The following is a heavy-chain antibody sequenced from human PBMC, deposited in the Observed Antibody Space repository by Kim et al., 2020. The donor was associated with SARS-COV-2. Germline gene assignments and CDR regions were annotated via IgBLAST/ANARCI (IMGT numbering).Heavy chain of an antibody. V-gene: IGHV3-11*06. CDR3: ARGYDSSGYAEYYYYYGMDV. J-gene: IGHJ6*02. D-gene: IGHD3-22*01. Sequence: GGSLRLSCAASGFTFSDYYMSWIRQAPGKGLEWVSYISSSSSYTNYADSVKGRFTISRDNAKNSLYLQMNSLRAEDTAVYYCARGYDSSGYAEYYYYYGMDVWGQGTTVPVSS. CDR2: ISSSSSYT. CDR1: GFTFSDYY.